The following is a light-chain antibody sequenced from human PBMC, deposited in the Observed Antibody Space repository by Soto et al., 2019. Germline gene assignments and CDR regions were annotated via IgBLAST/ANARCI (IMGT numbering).Light chain of an antibody. CDR1: QGISNY. CDR2: VAS. V-gene: IGKV1-27*01. Sequence: DIQMTQSPSSLSASVGDRVTITCRASQGISNYLAWYQQQPGKVPKLLIYVASTLQSGVPSRFSGSGSGTDFTIPISSLQPKDVATYYCQKYNSAPWTFGQGTKVEIK. J-gene: IGKJ1*01. CDR3: QKYNSAPWT.